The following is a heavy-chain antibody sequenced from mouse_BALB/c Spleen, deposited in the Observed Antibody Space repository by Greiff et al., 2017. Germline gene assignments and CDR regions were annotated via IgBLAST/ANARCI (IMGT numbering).Heavy chain of an antibody. CDR2: ISSGGGST. V-gene: IGHV5-12-1*01. J-gene: IGHJ3*01. Sequence: EVNLVESGGGLVKPGGSLKLSCAASGFAFSSYDMSWVRQTPEKRLEWVAYISSGGGSTYYPDTVKGRFTISRDNAKNTLYLQMSSLKSEDTAMYYCASPGNSWFAYWGQGTLVTVSA. CDR3: ASPGNSWFAY. CDR1: GFAFSSYD. D-gene: IGHD2-1*01.